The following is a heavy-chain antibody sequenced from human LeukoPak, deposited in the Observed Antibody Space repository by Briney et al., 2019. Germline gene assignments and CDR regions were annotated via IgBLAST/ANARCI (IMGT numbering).Heavy chain of an antibody. J-gene: IGHJ2*01. CDR2: TSARGDIT. D-gene: IGHD4-17*01. Sequence: GGSLRLSCVASGFTFTSYAMSWVRQAPGKGLEWVSVTSARGDITYYADSVKGRFSMSRDNSKNTLYLRMNSLRAEDTATYYCAKDDYGAPGWYFDLWGRGTLVTVSS. V-gene: IGHV3-23*01. CDR1: GFTFTSYA. CDR3: AKDDYGAPGWYFDL.